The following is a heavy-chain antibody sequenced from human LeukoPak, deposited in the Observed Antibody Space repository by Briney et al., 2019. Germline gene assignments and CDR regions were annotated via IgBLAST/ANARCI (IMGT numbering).Heavy chain of an antibody. CDR2: IYSGGST. J-gene: IGHJ4*02. Sequence: GGSLRLSCAASGFTFSSYWMSWVRQAPGKGLEWVSVIYSGGSTYYADSVKGRFTISRHNSKNTLYLQMNSLRAEDTAVYYCARDRRETYGSGSYYDYWGQGTLVTVSS. CDR3: ARDRRETYGSGSYYDY. D-gene: IGHD3-10*01. CDR1: GFTFSSYW. V-gene: IGHV3-53*04.